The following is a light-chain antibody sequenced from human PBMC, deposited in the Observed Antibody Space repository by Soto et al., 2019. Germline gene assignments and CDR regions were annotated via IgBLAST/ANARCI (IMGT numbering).Light chain of an antibody. CDR1: SSDIGSYNR. CDR2: EVI. CDR3: SLYISGSTDV. V-gene: IGLV2-18*01. J-gene: IGLJ1*01. Sequence: QSALTQPPSVSGSPGQSVTISCTGTSSDIGSYNRISWYQQPPGTAPKLIMYEVINRPSGVPDRFSGSKSGSTASLTISGLQAEDEADYYCSLYISGSTDVFGTGTKVTVL.